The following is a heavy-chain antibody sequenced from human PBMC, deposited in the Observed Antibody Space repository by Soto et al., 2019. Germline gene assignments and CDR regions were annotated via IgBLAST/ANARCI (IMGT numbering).Heavy chain of an antibody. J-gene: IGHJ4*02. Sequence: GASVKVSCKASGYTFTSYAMHWVRQAPGQRLEWMGWINAGNGNTKYSQKFQGRVTITRDTSASTAYMELSSLRSEDTAVYYCAASYGAGYRGFDYWGEGGLVTVSS. D-gene: IGHD3-10*01. CDR2: INAGNGNT. V-gene: IGHV1-3*01. CDR3: AASYGAGYRGFDY. CDR1: GYTFTSYA.